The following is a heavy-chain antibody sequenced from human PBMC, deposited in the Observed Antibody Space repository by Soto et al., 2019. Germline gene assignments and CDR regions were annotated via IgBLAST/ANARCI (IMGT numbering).Heavy chain of an antibody. D-gene: IGHD3-22*01. Sequence: PRGSLRLSCSASGFTFSSYDMHWVRQGPGKGLEWVSAIGTAGDTNYAGSVKGRFTISRENAKNSLYLQMNSLRARDTAIYFCARAIGPTLFDYWGQGTLVTVSS. J-gene: IGHJ4*02. CDR2: IGTAGDT. V-gene: IGHV3-13*04. CDR3: ARAIGPTLFDY. CDR1: GFTFSSYD.